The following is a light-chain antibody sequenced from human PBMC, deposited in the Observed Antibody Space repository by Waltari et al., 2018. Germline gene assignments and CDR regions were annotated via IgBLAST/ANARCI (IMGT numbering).Light chain of an antibody. CDR1: QSVNNY. Sequence: VILTQSPGTLSLSPGERATRSCRASQSVNNYLAWYQQKPGQAPRLLIYGASSRATGIPDRFSGSGSGTEFTLTVSSLEPEDFAVYYCQKYNNSPHSFGQGTKVEIK. V-gene: IGKV3-20*01. CDR2: GAS. CDR3: QKYNNSPHS. J-gene: IGKJ2*03.